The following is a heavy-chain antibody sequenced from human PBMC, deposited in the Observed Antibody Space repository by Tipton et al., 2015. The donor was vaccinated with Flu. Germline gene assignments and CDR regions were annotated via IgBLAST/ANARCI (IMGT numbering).Heavy chain of an antibody. J-gene: IGHJ3*02. CDR2: IYYSGST. CDR1: GGSISSSSYY. CDR3: ARDSSYCSGGSCYSGAFDI. Sequence: TLSLTCTVSGGSISSSSYYWGWIRQPPGKGLEWIGSIYYSGSTYYNPSPKSRVTISVDTSKNQFSLKLSSVTAADTAVYYCARDSSYCSGGSCYSGAFDIWGQGTMVTVSS. V-gene: IGHV4-39*07. D-gene: IGHD2-15*01.